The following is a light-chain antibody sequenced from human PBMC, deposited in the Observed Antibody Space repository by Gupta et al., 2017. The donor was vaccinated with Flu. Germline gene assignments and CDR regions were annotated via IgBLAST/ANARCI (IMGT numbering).Light chain of an antibody. Sequence: QSALTQPAYVSGSRGQSITISCIGTSSDIGIYNLVSWYQQHPGKAPQLMIYEVSQRPSGVSNRFSGSKSGNTASLTVSGLQAEDEADYYCCSYVGTSIWVFGGGTKLTVL. CDR3: CSYVGTSIWV. CDR2: EVS. CDR1: SSDIGIYNL. J-gene: IGLJ3*02. V-gene: IGLV2-23*02.